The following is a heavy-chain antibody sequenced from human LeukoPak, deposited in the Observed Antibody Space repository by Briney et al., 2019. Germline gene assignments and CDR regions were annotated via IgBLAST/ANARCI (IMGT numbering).Heavy chain of an antibody. CDR1: GGTFSTYA. CDR3: ARAPNDFGDYPFDS. Sequence: GSSVKVSCEASGGTFSTYAINWVRQAPGQGLEWMGRIIPIFGTTDYAQKFQDRVTFTADRSTSTTYMDLSSLTSEDTAVYYCARAPNDFGDYPFDSWGQGTLVTVSS. J-gene: IGHJ4*02. D-gene: IGHD4-17*01. CDR2: IIPIFGTT. V-gene: IGHV1-69*06.